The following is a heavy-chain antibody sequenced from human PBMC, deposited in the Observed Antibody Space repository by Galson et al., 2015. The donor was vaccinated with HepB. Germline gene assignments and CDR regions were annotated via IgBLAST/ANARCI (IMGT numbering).Heavy chain of an antibody. CDR3: ARGYNWNYGGYYYYMDV. CDR1: GYTFTSYD. Sequence: SVKVSCKASGYTFTSYDINWVRQATGQGLEWMGWMNPNSGNTGYAQKFQGRVTMTRNTSISTAYMELSSLRSEDTAVYYCARGYNWNYGGYYYYMDVWGKGTTVTVSS. V-gene: IGHV1-8*01. J-gene: IGHJ6*03. D-gene: IGHD1-7*01. CDR2: MNPNSGNT.